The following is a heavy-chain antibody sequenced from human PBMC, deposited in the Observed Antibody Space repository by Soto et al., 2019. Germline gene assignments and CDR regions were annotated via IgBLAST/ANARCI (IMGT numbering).Heavy chain of an antibody. V-gene: IGHV4-4*02. D-gene: IGHD3-22*01. CDR3: ARIITYYYDSSGYFDY. CDR2: IYHSGST. CDR1: GGSISSSNW. J-gene: IGHJ4*02. Sequence: SETLSLTCAVSGGSISSSNWWSWIRQPPGKGLEWIGEIYHSGSTNYNPSLKSRVTISVDKSKNQFSLKLSSVTAADTAVYYCARIITYYYDSSGYFDYWGQGTLVTVS.